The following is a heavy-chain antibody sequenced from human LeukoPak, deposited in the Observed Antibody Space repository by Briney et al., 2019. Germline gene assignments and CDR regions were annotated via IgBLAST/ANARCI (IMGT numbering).Heavy chain of an antibody. J-gene: IGHJ4*02. D-gene: IGHD3-22*01. CDR3: ARGYYNSSGYSFDY. CDR2: IYTSGST. Sequence: SETLSLTCTVSGASLSNYYSHWIRQSAGKGLEWIGRIYTSGSTNYNPFLKSRVTMSVDTSKNQFSLKINSLTADDTGVYYCARGYYNSSGYSFDYWGQGTLVTVSS. V-gene: IGHV4-4*07. CDR1: GASLSNYY.